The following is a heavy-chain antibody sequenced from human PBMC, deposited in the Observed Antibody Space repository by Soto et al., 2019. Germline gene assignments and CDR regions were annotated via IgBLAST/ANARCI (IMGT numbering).Heavy chain of an antibody. J-gene: IGHJ5*02. CDR2: INPSGGST. CDR1: VYTFTSYY. CDR3: ARVDLGYCSGGSCSPGVWFDP. D-gene: IGHD2-15*01. Sequence: ASVKVCCKESVYTFTSYYIHWVRQDHRQGLEWMGIINPSGGSTSYAQKFQGRVTMTRDTSTSTVYMELSSLRSEDTAVYYCARVDLGYCSGGSCSPGVWFDPWGQGTLVTVSS. V-gene: IGHV1-46*03.